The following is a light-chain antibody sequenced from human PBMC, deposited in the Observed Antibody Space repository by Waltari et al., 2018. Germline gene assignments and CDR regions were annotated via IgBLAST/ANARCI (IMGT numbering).Light chain of an antibody. CDR3: QQCLTYPQA. V-gene: IGKV1-13*02. Sequence: AIQLTQSPSSLSASIGDRVTISCRASQGIRSGLAWYQQKPGQPPKILIYDPITVDSGVPSRFSGSGSGTDFTLTISSLQPEDFATYYCQQCLTYPQAFGQGTRLEIK. CDR1: QGIRSG. J-gene: IGKJ5*01. CDR2: DPI.